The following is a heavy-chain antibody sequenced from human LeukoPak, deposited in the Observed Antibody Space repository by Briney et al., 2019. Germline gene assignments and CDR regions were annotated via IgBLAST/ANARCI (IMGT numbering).Heavy chain of an antibody. CDR3: ARAPTLLRSLGGFDY. D-gene: IGHD3-22*01. CDR2: IYYSGST. V-gene: IGHV4-39*07. Sequence: SETLSLTCTVSGGSISSSSYYWGWIRQPPGKGLEWIGSIYYSGSTNYNPSLKSRVTISVDTSKNQFSLKLSSVTAADTAVYYCARAPTLLRSLGGFDYWGQGTLVTVSS. J-gene: IGHJ4*02. CDR1: GGSISSSSYY.